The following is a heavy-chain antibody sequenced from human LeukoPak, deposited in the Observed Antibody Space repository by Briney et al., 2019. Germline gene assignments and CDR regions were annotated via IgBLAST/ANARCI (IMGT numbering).Heavy chain of an antibody. J-gene: IGHJ4*02. D-gene: IGHD3-10*01. CDR2: IKQDGSEK. CDR1: GFTFSSYW. Sequence: GGSLRLSCAASGFTFSSYWMSWVRQAPGKGLEWVANIKQDGSEKYYVDSVKGRFTISRDNAKNSLYLQMNSLRAEDTAVYYCAREGTLWFGELLAPDYWGQGTLVTVSS. CDR3: AREGTLWFGELLAPDY. V-gene: IGHV3-7*01.